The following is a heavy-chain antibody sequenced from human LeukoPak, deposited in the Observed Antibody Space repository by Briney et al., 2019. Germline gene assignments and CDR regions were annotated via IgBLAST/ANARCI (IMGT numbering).Heavy chain of an antibody. V-gene: IGHV3-30*04. Sequence: GGSLRLSCAASGSTFSSYAMHWVRQAPGKGLEWVAVISYDGNNKYYADSVKGRLTISRDNSKNTLYLQMNSLRAEDTAVYYCARDYLWGSYRYTPLDYWGQGTLVTVSS. CDR2: ISYDGNNK. CDR1: GSTFSSYA. D-gene: IGHD3-16*02. CDR3: ARDYLWGSYRYTPLDY. J-gene: IGHJ4*02.